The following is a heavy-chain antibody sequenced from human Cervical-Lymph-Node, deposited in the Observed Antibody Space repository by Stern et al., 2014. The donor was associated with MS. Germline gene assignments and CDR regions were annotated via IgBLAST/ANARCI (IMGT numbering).Heavy chain of an antibody. CDR3: AKKDKDFNGAYWFDP. CDR2: IYPGDSDT. J-gene: IGHJ5*02. CDR1: GFRFTSYW. V-gene: IGHV5-51*03. Sequence: VQLVESGAEVKKPGESLKISCKTSGFRFTSYWIAWVRQMPGKGLEWVGIIYPGDSDTRYSPSFKGRVTISAGESTDTAYLQWSSLKASDTAIYYCAKKDKDFNGAYWFDPWGQGTLVTVSS. D-gene: IGHD2-8*01.